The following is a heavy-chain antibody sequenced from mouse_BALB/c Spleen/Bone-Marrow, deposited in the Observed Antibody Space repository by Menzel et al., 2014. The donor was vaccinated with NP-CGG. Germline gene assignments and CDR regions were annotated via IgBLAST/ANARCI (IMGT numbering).Heavy chain of an antibody. V-gene: IGHV1-39*01. D-gene: IGHD2-3*01. J-gene: IGHJ3*01. Sequence: EVQLVESGPELEEPGASVKMSCKASGYSFTDYNMNWVKRSNGKSLEWIGNIDPSYGGTTYNQKFKGKATLTVDKSSSTVYMQLKSLTSEDSAVYYCARGHDGYRTWFAYWGQGTLVTVSA. CDR3: ARGHDGYRTWFAY. CDR2: IDPSYGGT. CDR1: GYSFTDYN.